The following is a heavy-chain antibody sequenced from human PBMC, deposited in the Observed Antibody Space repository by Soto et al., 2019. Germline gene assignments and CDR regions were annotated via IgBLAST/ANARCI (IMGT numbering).Heavy chain of an antibody. J-gene: IGHJ4*02. CDR3: ARARGSYSFDY. V-gene: IGHV3-11*05. D-gene: IGHD1-26*01. CDR1: GFTFTDYY. Sequence: PGGSLRLSCAASGFTFTDYYMGWIRQAPGKGLECVSYISGSSSDTNYAGSVKGRFTISRDNAKNSLYLHMNSLRAEDTAVYYCARARGSYSFDYWGQGTLVTVSS. CDR2: ISGSSSDT.